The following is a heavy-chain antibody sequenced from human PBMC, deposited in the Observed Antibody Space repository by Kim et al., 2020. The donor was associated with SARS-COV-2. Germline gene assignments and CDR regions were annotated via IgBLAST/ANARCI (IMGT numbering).Heavy chain of an antibody. D-gene: IGHD3-9*01. CDR3: ARSYYDILTGHNWFDP. V-gene: IGHV4-39*01. Sequence: SETLSLTCTVSGGSISSSYYYWGWIRQPPGKGWDWIGTGYDSGTSYYNPSLKSRVTISVDTSENQFSLRLTPVTAEDTAFYYCARSYYDILTGHNWFDP. CDR2: GYDSGTS. CDR1: GGSISSSYYY. J-gene: IGHJ5*02.